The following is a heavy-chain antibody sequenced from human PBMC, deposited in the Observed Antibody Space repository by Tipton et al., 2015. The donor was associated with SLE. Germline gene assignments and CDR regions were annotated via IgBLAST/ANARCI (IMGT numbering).Heavy chain of an antibody. D-gene: IGHD3-10*01. J-gene: IGHJ5*02. V-gene: IGHV4-4*02. CDR1: GASITTDIW. Sequence: TLSLTCAVSGASITTDIWWTWVRQPPGKGLEWIGDIFHSGSSNYNPSLKSRVTISIDKSKNQFSLRLNSVTAADTAVYYCASPYYYGSGSFDPWGQGTLVTVSP. CDR2: IFHSGSS. CDR3: ASPYYYGSGSFDP.